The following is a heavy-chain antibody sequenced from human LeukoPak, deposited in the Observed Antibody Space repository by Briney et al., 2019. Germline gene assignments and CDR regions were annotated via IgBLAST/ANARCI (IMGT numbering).Heavy chain of an antibody. CDR1: GFTVSSNY. Sequence: GGSLRLSCAASGFTVSSNYMSWVRQAPGKGLEWVSVIYSGGSTYYADSVKGRFIISRDNSKNTLYLQMNSLRAEDTAVYYCARFYGSVLGFDPWGQGTLVTVSS. J-gene: IGHJ5*02. V-gene: IGHV3-66*02. D-gene: IGHD3-10*01. CDR3: ARFYGSVLGFDP. CDR2: IYSGGST.